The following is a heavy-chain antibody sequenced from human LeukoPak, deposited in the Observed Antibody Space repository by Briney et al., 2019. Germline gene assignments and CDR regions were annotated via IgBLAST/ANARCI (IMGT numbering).Heavy chain of an antibody. V-gene: IGHV3-21*01. Sequence: PGGSLRLSCAASGFTFSDYSMNWVRQAPGKGLEWVSSISTSSSYIYYADLVKGRFTISRDNAKNSLYLQMNSLRAEDTAVYYRARVRGSGSYDAFDVWGQGTMVTVSS. CDR1: GFTFSDYS. CDR2: ISTSSSYI. D-gene: IGHD3-10*01. CDR3: ARVRGSGSYDAFDV. J-gene: IGHJ3*01.